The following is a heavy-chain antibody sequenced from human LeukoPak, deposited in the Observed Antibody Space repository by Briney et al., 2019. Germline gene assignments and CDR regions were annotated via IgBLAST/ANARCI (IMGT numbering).Heavy chain of an antibody. CDR2: IFINDTSGIT. CDR3: ARTSSHNDILTGRDV. V-gene: IGHV4-61*02. CDR1: GGSISNGPNY. D-gene: IGHD3-9*01. J-gene: IGHJ6*04. Sequence: SETLSLTCTVSGGSISNGPNYWSWVRQPPGKGLEWIGRIFINDTSGITNYNPSLKTRLTISLDRSKNQFSLRLTSVTAADSAMYFCARTSSHNDILTGRDVWGNGTTVIVSS.